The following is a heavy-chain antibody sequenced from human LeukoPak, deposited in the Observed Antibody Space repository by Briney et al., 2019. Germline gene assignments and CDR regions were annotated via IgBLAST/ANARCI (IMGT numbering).Heavy chain of an antibody. D-gene: IGHD5-12*01. V-gene: IGHV3-69-1*02. CDR3: ATSSVATGIDFDC. CDR1: GFTFSSYS. J-gene: IGHJ4*02. CDR2: ISGGGNT. Sequence: PGGSLRLSCSASGFTFSSYSISWVRQAPGKGLEWVSLISGGGNTYYADSVKGRFTISRDNAKNSLYLQMNILRADDTAVYYCATSSVATGIDFDCWGQGTLVTVSS.